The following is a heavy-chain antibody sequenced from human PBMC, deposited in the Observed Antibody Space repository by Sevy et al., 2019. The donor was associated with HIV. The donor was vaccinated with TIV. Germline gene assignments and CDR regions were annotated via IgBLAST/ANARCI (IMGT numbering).Heavy chain of an antibody. D-gene: IGHD3-22*01. J-gene: IGHJ4*02. Sequence: GGSLSLSCAASGFTFSSYWMTWVRQAPGKGLEWVATIKQERSEKYYLDSGKGRFTISGDNARNSLYLQMESLRAVDTAVYYCATAQQVTMLVVIGGLYFDFWGQGTLVTVSS. CDR1: GFTFSSYW. CDR3: ATAQQVTMLVVIGGLYFDF. V-gene: IGHV3-7*01. CDR2: IKQERSEK.